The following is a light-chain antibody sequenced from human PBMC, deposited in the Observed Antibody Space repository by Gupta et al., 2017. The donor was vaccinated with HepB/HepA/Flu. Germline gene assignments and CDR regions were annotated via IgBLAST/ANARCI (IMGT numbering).Light chain of an antibody. J-gene: IGLJ2*01. CDR2: ITS. CDR1: TGAATSTYY. Sequence: TVVTQEPSVTVSPRRTVTLTCASNTGAATSTYYPSWFQTTPGQATTLLIYITSNKLSWTPVCFSGSVLGDKAALTLSCARAEDEAEYYCLVHFGGAWVVGGGTKLTVL. V-gene: IGLV7-43*01. CDR3: LVHFGGAWV.